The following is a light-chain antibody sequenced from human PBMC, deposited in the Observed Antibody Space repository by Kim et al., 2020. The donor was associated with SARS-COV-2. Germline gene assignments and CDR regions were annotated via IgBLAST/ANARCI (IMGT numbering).Light chain of an antibody. CDR1: QYVSNY. J-gene: IGKJ1*01. V-gene: IGKV3-11*01. CDR3: QHRRS. CDR2: DVS. Sequence: IVLTQSPATLSLSPGERATLSCRASQYVSNYLAWYQQRPGQAPRLLIYDVSDRATAIPARFSGSGSGTDFTLTINSLEPEDFAVYYCQHRRSFGQGTKVDIK.